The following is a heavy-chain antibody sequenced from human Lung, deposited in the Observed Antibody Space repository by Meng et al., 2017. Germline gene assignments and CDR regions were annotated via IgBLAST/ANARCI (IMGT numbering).Heavy chain of an antibody. D-gene: IGHD4/OR15-4a*01. CDR1: RHTLTLDT. Sequence: AGAKNRAARGQSPCNAPRHTLTLDTVLWLRHAPAQGPELMGWSNTNTGNPTYAHPFTGQVVFAVNTSADAPYLHINTLEAANTPVYYCARARYGENIWPDSWGQGTLVTVSS. J-gene: IGHJ5*01. V-gene: IGHV7-4-1*02. CDR2: SNTNTGNP. CDR3: ARARYGENIWPDS.